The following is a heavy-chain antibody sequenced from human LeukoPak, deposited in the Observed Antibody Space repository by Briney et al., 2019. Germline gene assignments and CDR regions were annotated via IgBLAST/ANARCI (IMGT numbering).Heavy chain of an antibody. D-gene: IGHD1-26*01. J-gene: IGHJ4*02. CDR1: GGSFSGYY. CDR2: INHSGST. CDR3: ARAIVGATVDY. Sequence: PSETLSLTCAVYGGSFSGYYWSWIRQPPGKGLEWIGEINHSGSTNYIPSLKSRVTISVDTSKNQFSLKLSSVTAADTAVYYCARAIVGATVDYWGQGTLVTVSS. V-gene: IGHV4-34*01.